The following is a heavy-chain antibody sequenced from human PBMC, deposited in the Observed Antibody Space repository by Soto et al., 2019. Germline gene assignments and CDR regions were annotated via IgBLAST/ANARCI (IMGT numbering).Heavy chain of an antibody. CDR2: IYYSGST. V-gene: IGHV4-59*08. Sequence: SETLSLTCTVSGGSISSYYWSWIRQPPGKGLEWIGYIYYSGSTNYNPSLKGRGTLSVDTAKNQFSLKLSSVTAADTAVYYCARLPDYGDYEYFQHWGQGTLVTVSS. CDR3: ARLPDYGDYEYFQH. D-gene: IGHD4-17*01. J-gene: IGHJ1*01. CDR1: GGSISSYY.